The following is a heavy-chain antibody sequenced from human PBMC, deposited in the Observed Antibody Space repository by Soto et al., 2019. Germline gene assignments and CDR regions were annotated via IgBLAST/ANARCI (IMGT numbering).Heavy chain of an antibody. D-gene: IGHD6-6*01. CDR1: GVSISSYY. CDR2: IYYSGST. Sequence: SETLSLTCTVSGVSISSYYWSWIRQPPGKGLEWIGYIYYSGSTNYNPSLKSRVTISVDTSKNQFSLKLGSVTAADTAVYYCARRTLYSSSFYYYYYMDVWGKGTTVTVSS. CDR3: ARRTLYSSSFYYYYYMDV. V-gene: IGHV4-59*08. J-gene: IGHJ6*03.